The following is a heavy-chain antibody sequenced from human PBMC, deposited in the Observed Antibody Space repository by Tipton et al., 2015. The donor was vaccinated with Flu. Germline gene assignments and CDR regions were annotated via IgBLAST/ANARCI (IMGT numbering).Heavy chain of an antibody. Sequence: TLSLTCTVSGDSISIYYWSWIRQPPGRGLEWIGYIYYSGSTNYNPSLKSRVTISVDTSKSQFSLKLSSVTAADTAVYYCARGVPLARAFDYWGQGTLVTVSS. CDR2: IYYSGST. CDR1: GDSISIYY. CDR3: ARGVPLARAFDY. D-gene: IGHD2-2*01. J-gene: IGHJ4*02. V-gene: IGHV4-59*01.